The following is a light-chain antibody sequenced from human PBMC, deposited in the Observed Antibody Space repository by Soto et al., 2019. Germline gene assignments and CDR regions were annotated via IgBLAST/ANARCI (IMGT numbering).Light chain of an antibody. CDR3: PSYTSSSTSVI. CDR1: SSDVGGYKY. Sequence: QSALTQPASVSGSPGQSITISCTGTSSDVGGYKYVSWYQQHPDKAPKLIIFEVSNRPSGISSRFSGSKSGNSASLTISGLQAEDEAEYYCPSYTSSSTSVIFGRGTQLIVL. J-gene: IGLJ7*01. CDR2: EVS. V-gene: IGLV2-14*01.